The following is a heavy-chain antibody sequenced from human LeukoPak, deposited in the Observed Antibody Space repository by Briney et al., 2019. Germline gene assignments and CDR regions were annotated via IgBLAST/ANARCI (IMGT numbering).Heavy chain of an antibody. J-gene: IGHJ4*02. V-gene: IGHV3-11*04. CDR2: IGRSGTTI. Sequence: GGSLRLSCAASGFTFSDYYMSWIRQAPGKGLEWVSYIGRSGTTIHYADSVKGRFTSSWDNAKKSLYLQMNSLRAEDTAVYHCARSGKIYFDWLLDYWGQGTLVTVSS. CDR1: GFTFSDYY. D-gene: IGHD3-9*01. CDR3: ARSGKIYFDWLLDY.